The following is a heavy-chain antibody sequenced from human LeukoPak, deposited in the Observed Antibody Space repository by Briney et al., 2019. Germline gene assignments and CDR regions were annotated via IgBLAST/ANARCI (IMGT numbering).Heavy chain of an antibody. D-gene: IGHD1-26*01. V-gene: IGHV5-51*01. Sequence: GESLKISCKGSGYSFTSYWIGWVRQMPGKGLEWMGIIYHGDSDTRYSPSFQGQVTISADKSISTAYLQWSSLKASDTARYYCARSPLWELVVAPSFFDYWGQGTLVTVSS. CDR3: ARSPLWELVVAPSFFDY. J-gene: IGHJ4*02. CDR2: IYHGDSDT. CDR1: GYSFTSYW.